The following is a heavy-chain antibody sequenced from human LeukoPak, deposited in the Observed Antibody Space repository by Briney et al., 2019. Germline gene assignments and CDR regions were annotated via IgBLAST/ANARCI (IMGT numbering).Heavy chain of an antibody. CDR2: IYISGST. CDR1: GGSIRSYY. Sequence: SETLSLTCTVSGGSIRSYYWSWIRQPAEKGLEWIGRIYISGSTNYNPSLKSRVTMSVDTSKNQFSLKLSSVTAADTAMYYCARAPEFSSGWLLDYWGQGTLVTVSS. CDR3: ARAPEFSSGWLLDY. V-gene: IGHV4-4*07. D-gene: IGHD6-19*01. J-gene: IGHJ4*02.